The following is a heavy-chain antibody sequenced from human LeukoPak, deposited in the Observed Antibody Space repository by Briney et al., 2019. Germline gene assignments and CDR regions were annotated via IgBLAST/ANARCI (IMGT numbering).Heavy chain of an antibody. D-gene: IGHD2-15*01. CDR3: ARGGCSGGSCYFPDDAFDI. Sequence: GGSLRLSCAAPGFTFSSYDMHWVRQATGKGLEWVSAIGTAGDTYYPGSVKGRFTISRENAKNSLYLQMNSLRAEDTAVYYCARGGCSGGSCYFPDDAFDIWGQGTMVTVSS. V-gene: IGHV3-13*01. CDR1: GFTFSSYD. J-gene: IGHJ3*02. CDR2: IGTAGDT.